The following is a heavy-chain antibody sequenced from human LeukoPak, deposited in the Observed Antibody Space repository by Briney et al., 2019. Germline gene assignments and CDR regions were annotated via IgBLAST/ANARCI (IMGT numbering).Heavy chain of an antibody. Sequence: PGGSLRLSCAASGFTFSSYAMHWVRQAPGKGLEYVSAISSNGGSTYYANSVKGRFTISRDNSKNTLYLQMGSLRAEDTAVYYCARGSMIVVVGDAFHIWGQGTMVTVSS. CDR2: ISSNGGST. CDR1: GFTFSSYA. J-gene: IGHJ3*02. D-gene: IGHD3-22*01. CDR3: ARGSMIVVVGDAFHI. V-gene: IGHV3-64*01.